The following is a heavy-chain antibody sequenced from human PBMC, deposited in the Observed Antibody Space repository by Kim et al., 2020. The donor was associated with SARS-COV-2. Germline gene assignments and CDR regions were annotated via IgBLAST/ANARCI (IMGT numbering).Heavy chain of an antibody. CDR2: ITSNGGST. CDR3: VRGNDIMATRDRYFDL. V-gene: IGHV3-64D*06. Sequence: GGSLRLSCSASGFTFSNHIMHWVRQAPGMGLEAVSGITSNGGSTYYVDSVKGRFTISRDTARNTLYLQMGSLRVEDTAIYYCVRGNDIMATRDRYFDLWGRGTLVSVSS. D-gene: IGHD5-12*01. J-gene: IGHJ2*01. CDR1: GFTFSNHI.